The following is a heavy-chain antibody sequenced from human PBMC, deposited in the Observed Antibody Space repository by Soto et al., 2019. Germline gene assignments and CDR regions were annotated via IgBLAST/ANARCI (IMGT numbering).Heavy chain of an antibody. J-gene: IGHJ5*02. CDR3: ARDQLEGNWFDP. V-gene: IGHV4-30-2*01. CDR1: GGSISSGGYS. CDR2: IYHSGST. Sequence: QLQLQESGSGLVRPSQTLSLTCAVSGGSISSGGYSWNWIRQPPGKGLEWIEYIYHSGSTLYNPSLKSRVTISVDKSKNQFSLNLSSVTAAHTAVYYCARDQLEGNWFDPWGQGTLVTVSS. D-gene: IGHD1-1*01.